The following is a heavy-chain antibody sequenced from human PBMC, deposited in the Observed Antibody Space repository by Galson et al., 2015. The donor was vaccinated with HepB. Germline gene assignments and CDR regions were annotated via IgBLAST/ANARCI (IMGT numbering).Heavy chain of an antibody. CDR3: ARGATDQSTGKFDY. CDR2: IIPILGIA. J-gene: IGHJ4*02. D-gene: IGHD1-26*01. CDR1: GGTFSSYT. V-gene: IGHV1-69*02. Sequence: SVKVSCKASGGTFSSYTISWVRQAPGQGLEWMGRIIPILGIANYAQKFQGRVTITADKSTSTAYMELSSLRSEDTAVYYCARGATDQSTGKFDYWGQGTLVTVSS.